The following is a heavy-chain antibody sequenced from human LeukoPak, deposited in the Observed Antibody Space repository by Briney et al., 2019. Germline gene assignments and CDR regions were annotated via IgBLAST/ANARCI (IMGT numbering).Heavy chain of an antibody. CDR1: GYTFTSYD. J-gene: IGHJ6*02. CDR2: MNPNSGNT. V-gene: IGHV1-8*01. Sequence: GASVKVSCKTSGYTFTSYDINWVRQATGQGLEWVGWMNPNSGNTGYAQKFQGRVTMTRNTSISTAYMELSSLRSEDTAVYYCAREIYSSGWYSYYYYGMDVWGQGTTVTVSS. CDR3: AREIYSSGWYSYYYYGMDV. D-gene: IGHD6-19*01.